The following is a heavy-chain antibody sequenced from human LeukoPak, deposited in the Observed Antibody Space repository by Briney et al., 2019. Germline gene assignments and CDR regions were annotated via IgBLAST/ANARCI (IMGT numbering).Heavy chain of an antibody. CDR1: GFTVSSNY. D-gene: IGHD2-15*01. CDR2: IYSGGST. CDR3: ARTSCTGASCYLGPYYFDY. Sequence: GGSLRLSCAASGFTVSSNYMSWVRQASGKGLEWLSVIYSGGSTYYADSVKGRFTISRDNSKNTLYLQMNSLRAEDTAVYFCARTSCTGASCYLGPYYFDYWGQGTLVTVSS. V-gene: IGHV3-53*01. J-gene: IGHJ4*02.